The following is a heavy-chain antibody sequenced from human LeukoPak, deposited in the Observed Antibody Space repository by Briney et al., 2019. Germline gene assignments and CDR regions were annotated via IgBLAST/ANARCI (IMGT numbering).Heavy chain of an antibody. CDR2: ISGSGGST. CDR3: AKVEGYSYDLVGVSDAFDI. CDR1: GFTFSSSA. D-gene: IGHD5-18*01. Sequence: SGGSLRLSCAASGFTFSSSAMSWVRQAPGKGLEWVSAISGSGGSTYYADSVKGRFTISRDNAKNTLYLQMNSLRAEDTAVYYCAKVEGYSYDLVGVSDAFDIWGQGTMVTVSS. J-gene: IGHJ3*02. V-gene: IGHV3-23*01.